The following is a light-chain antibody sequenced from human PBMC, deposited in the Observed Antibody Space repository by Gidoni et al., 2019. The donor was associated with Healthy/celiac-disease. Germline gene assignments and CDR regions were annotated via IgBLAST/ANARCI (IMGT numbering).Light chain of an antibody. V-gene: IGKV4-1*01. CDR1: QSVLYSSNNKNY. J-gene: IGKJ4*01. Sequence: DIVMTQSPDSRAVSLGERATINCKSSQSVLYSSNNKNYLAWYQQKPGQPPKLLIYWASTRESGVPDRFSGSGSGTDFTLTISSLQAEDVAVYYCQQYYSPPPTFGGGTKVEIK. CDR2: WAS. CDR3: QQYYSPPPT.